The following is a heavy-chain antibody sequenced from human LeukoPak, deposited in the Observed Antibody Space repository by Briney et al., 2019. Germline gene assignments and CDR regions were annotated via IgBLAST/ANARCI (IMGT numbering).Heavy chain of an antibody. CDR2: IYYSGST. CDR3: AREVADYGGYYYYHYRDV. D-gene: IGHD4-23*01. V-gene: IGHV4-59*12. CDR1: GGSISSYY. J-gene: IGHJ6*03. Sequence: SETLSLTCTVSGGSISSYYWSWIRQPPGKGLEWIGYIYYSGSTNYNPSLKSRVTMSVDTSKNQFSLKLSSVTAADTAMYYCAREVADYGGYYYYHYRDVWGKGTTVTISS.